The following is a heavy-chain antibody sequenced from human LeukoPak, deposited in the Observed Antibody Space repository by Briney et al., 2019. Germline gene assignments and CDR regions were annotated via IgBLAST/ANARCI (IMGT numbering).Heavy chain of an antibody. D-gene: IGHD2-2*01. CDR2: INHSGST. CDR1: GGSFSGYY. CDR3: ARVGVKRYCSSTSCQRGAYYYYMDV. J-gene: IGHJ6*03. Sequence: SETLSLTCAVYGGSFSGYYWSWIRQPPGKGLEWIGEINHSGSTNYNPSLKGRVTISVDTSKSQFSLKLSSVTAADTAVYYCARVGVKRYCSSTSCQRGAYYYYMDVWGKGTTVTVSS. V-gene: IGHV4-34*01.